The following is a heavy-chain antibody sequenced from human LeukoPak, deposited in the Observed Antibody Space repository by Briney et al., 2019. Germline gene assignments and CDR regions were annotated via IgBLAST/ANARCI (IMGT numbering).Heavy chain of an antibody. CDR2: IYYSGST. Sequence: SETLSLTCTVSGGSISSSSYYWGWIRQPPGKGLEWIGSIYYSGSTYYNPSLKSRVTISVDTSKNQFSLKLSSVTAADTAVYYCARRRVYSGWDYWGQGTLVTVSS. D-gene: IGHD1-14*01. V-gene: IGHV4-39*01. CDR3: ARRRVYSGWDY. J-gene: IGHJ4*02. CDR1: GGSISSSSYY.